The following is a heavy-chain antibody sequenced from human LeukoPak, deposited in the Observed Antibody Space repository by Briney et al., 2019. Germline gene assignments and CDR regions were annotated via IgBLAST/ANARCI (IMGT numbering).Heavy chain of an antibody. CDR3: AKDMGDVTMIGAFDI. Sequence: GGSLRLSCAASGFTFDDYAMHWVRQAPGKGLEWVSGISWNSGSIGYADSVKGRFTISRDNAKNSLYLQMNSLRAEDTALYYCAKDMGDVTMIGAFDIWGQGTMVTVSS. D-gene: IGHD3-22*01. J-gene: IGHJ3*02. CDR2: ISWNSGSI. V-gene: IGHV3-9*01. CDR1: GFTFDDYA.